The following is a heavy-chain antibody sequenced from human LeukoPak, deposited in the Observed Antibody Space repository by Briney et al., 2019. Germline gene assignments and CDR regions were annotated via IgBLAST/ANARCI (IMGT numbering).Heavy chain of an antibody. J-gene: IGHJ4*02. D-gene: IGHD5-24*01. Sequence: GGSLRLSCAASGFTFSTYGMHWVRQAPGKGLEWVSAISGSGGSTYYADSVKGRFTISRDNSKNTLYLQMNSLRAEDTAVYYCAKDGLQIGYFDYWGQGTLVTVSS. CDR3: AKDGLQIGYFDY. CDR2: ISGSGGST. CDR1: GFTFSTYG. V-gene: IGHV3-23*01.